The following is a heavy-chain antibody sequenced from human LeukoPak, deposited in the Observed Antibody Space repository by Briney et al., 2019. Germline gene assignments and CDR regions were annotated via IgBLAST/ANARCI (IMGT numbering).Heavy chain of an antibody. CDR3: ARTVYDSTFYSYGLDV. CDR2: INSDGSST. Sequence: PGGSLRLPCAASGFTFSSYWMHWVRHAPGKGLVWVSRINSDGSSTSYADSVKGRFTISRDNSKDKLYLQMNSLRTEDTAVYYCARTVYDSTFYSYGLDVWGQGTTVAVSS. V-gene: IGHV3-74*01. D-gene: IGHD3-22*01. J-gene: IGHJ6*02. CDR1: GFTFSSYW.